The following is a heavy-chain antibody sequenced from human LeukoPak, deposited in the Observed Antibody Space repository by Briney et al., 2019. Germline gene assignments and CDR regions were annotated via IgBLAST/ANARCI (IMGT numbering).Heavy chain of an antibody. J-gene: IGHJ4*02. Sequence: SETLSLTCAVYGGPFSGYYWTWIRQPPGNGLEWIAEINHSGSTNYNPSLKSRVTISVDTSKNQFSLKLSSVTAADTAVYYCARANLTHTYYFDYWGQGTLVTVSS. CDR2: INHSGST. CDR3: ARANLTHTYYFDY. V-gene: IGHV4-34*01. D-gene: IGHD4/OR15-4a*01. CDR1: GGPFSGYY.